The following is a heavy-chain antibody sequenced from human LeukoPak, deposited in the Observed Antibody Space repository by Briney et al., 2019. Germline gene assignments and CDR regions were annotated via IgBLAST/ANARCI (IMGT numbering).Heavy chain of an antibody. CDR1: KFTFSPSA. CDR2: TSTNGGGT. V-gene: IGHV3-64*01. Sequence: RASLRLSCSSAKFTFSPSAMHWVRQNPRGCLEYVSDTSTNGGGTYYANSVKGRFTISRDNSKNTLYLQMGSLRAEDMAVYYCARYCSGVSCYSGYDYWGQGTLVTVSS. D-gene: IGHD2-15*01. CDR3: ARYCSGVSCYSGYDY. J-gene: IGHJ4*02.